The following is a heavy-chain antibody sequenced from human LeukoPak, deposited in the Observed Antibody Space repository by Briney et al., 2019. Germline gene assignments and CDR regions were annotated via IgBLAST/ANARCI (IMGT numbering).Heavy chain of an antibody. Sequence: ASVKVSCKASGYTFTGYYMHWVRQAPGQGLEWMGWINPNSGGTNYAQKFQGRVTMTRDTSISTAYMELSRLRSDDTAVYYCATGAADIATRPAYYYYYMDVWGKGTTVTVSS. J-gene: IGHJ6*03. CDR3: ATGAADIATRPAYYYYYMDV. CDR2: INPNSGGT. V-gene: IGHV1-2*02. D-gene: IGHD6-6*01. CDR1: GYTFTGYY.